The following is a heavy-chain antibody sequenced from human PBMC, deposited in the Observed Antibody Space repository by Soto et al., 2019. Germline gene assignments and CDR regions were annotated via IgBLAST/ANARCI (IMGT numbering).Heavy chain of an antibody. CDR1: GGTFSGYA. V-gene: IGHV1-69*01. Sequence: QAQLMQSGAEVKEPGSSVKVSCKASGGTFSGYAISWVRQAPGQGLEWLGGIIPIFGITNYAQKFQNRLTSAAAESSATVYMDLRSLTSEDAAIYYCARDPRSITGTTSSEDFQHWGQGTLVSVS. CDR2: IIPIFGIT. CDR3: ARDPRSITGTTSSEDFQH. D-gene: IGHD1-1*01. J-gene: IGHJ1*01.